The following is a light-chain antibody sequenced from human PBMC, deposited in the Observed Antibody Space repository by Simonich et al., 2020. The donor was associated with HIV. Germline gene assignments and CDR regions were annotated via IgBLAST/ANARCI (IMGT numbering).Light chain of an antibody. CDR1: SSDLGGYSY. CDR2: EVS. CDR3: SSYAGSNNLV. V-gene: IGLV2-8*01. J-gene: IGLJ2*01. Sequence: QSALTQPASVSGSPGQSITISCTGTSSDLGGYSYVSWYQQHPGKAPKLMIYEVSKRPSGVPDRFSGSKSGNTASLTVSGLQAEDEADYYCSSYAGSNNLVFGGGTKLTVL.